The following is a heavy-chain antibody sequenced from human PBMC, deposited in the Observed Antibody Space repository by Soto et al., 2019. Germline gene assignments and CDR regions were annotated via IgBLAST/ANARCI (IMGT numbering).Heavy chain of an antibody. CDR2: INAGNGNT. Sequence: GASVKVSCKASGYTFTSYAMHWVRQAPGQRLEWMGWINAGNGNTKYSQKFQGRVTITRDTSASTAYMELSSLRSEDTAVYYCARDSQYYYDSSGYSWFDPWGQGTLVTVSS. CDR1: GYTFTSYA. V-gene: IGHV1-3*01. J-gene: IGHJ5*02. D-gene: IGHD3-22*01. CDR3: ARDSQYYYDSSGYSWFDP.